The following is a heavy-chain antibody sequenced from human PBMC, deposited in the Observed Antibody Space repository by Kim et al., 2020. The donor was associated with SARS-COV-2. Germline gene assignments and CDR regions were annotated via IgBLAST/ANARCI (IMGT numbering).Heavy chain of an antibody. Sequence: TPSVHSRVTISVDTSKNQCSLKLRSVTAADTAVYYCARCPITGAGHWFDPWGQGTLVTVSS. J-gene: IGHJ5*02. V-gene: IGHV4-59*01. CDR3: ARCPITGAGHWFDP. D-gene: IGHD1-20*01.